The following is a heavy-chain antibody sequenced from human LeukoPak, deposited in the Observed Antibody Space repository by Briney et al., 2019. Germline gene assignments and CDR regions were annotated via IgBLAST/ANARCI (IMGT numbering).Heavy chain of an antibody. V-gene: IGHV3-23*01. D-gene: IGHD6-13*01. CDR3: AKAANGGVAAAAGDY. CDR2: ISGSGGST. Sequence: GGSLRLSCAASGFTFSSYAMSWVRQAPGKGLEWVSAISGSGGSTYYADSVKGRFTISRDNSKNTLYLQMNSLRAEDTAVYYRAKAANGGVAAAAGDYWGQGTLVTVSS. CDR1: GFTFSSYA. J-gene: IGHJ4*02.